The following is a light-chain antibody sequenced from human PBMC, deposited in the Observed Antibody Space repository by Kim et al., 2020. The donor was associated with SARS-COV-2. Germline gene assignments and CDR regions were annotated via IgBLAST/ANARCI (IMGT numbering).Light chain of an antibody. CDR3: QSADSTSWV. V-gene: IGLV3-25*03. CDR1: ALPKQY. CDR2: KDS. J-gene: IGLJ3*02. Sequence: YELTQPPSVSVSPGQTARITCSGDALPKQYAYWYQQKPGQAPVLVIYKDSERPSGIPERFSGSSSGTTVTLTISGVQAEDEADYYCQSADSTSWVFGGGTQLTVL.